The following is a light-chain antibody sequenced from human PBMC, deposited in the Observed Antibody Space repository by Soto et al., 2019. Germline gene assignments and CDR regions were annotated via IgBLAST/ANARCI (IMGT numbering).Light chain of an antibody. CDR2: XAS. CDR1: HSVGST. J-gene: IGKJ5*01. Sequence: ETVMTQSPAILSVSPGERATLSCRASHSVGSTLAWYQQKPGQSPRLXXXXASSRAAGIPDAFSGSGSGADFTLTISRLEPEDLAVYYCQYYDASQGITFGQGTRLEIK. CDR3: QYYDASQGIT. V-gene: IGKV3-20*01.